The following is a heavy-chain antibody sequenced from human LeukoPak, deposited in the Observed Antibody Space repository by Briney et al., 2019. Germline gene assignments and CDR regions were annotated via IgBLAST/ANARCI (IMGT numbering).Heavy chain of an antibody. D-gene: IGHD5-18*01. J-gene: IGHJ5*02. Sequence: GALRLSCAASGFTFSSYGMHWVRQAPGKGLEWVAVIWYDGRSKYYSDSVRGRFTISRDNSMNTLFLQMDSLRAEDTAVYYCAKSGYGADARGGFDPWGQGTLVTVSS. V-gene: IGHV3-30*02. CDR1: GFTFSSYG. CDR2: IWYDGRSK. CDR3: AKSGYGADARGGFDP.